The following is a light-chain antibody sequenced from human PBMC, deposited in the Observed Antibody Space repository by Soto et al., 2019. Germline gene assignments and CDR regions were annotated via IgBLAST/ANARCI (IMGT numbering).Light chain of an antibody. Sequence: QSALTQPASVSGSPVQSITISCTGTSSDVGLYNLVSWYQQLPGKAPKLIIYEVNERPSGISDRFSGSKSGNTASLTISGLQDEDEADYYCCSYVGSSILMFGGGTKVTVL. CDR1: SSDVGLYNL. CDR3: CSYVGSSILM. V-gene: IGLV2-23*02. CDR2: EVN. J-gene: IGLJ3*02.